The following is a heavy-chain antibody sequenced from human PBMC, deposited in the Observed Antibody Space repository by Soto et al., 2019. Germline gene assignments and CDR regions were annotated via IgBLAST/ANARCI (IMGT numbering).Heavy chain of an antibody. Sequence: SETLSLTCAVYGGSFSGYYWRWIRQPPGKGLEWIGEINHSGSTNYNPSLKSRVTILVDTSKNQFSLKLRCVTAADTAVYYCARHIGVDYDILTSYYIGPYYYGMDVWGQGTTVT. D-gene: IGHD3-9*01. CDR2: INHSGST. V-gene: IGHV4-34*01. CDR1: GGSFSGYY. CDR3: ARHIGVDYDILTSYYIGPYYYGMDV. J-gene: IGHJ6*02.